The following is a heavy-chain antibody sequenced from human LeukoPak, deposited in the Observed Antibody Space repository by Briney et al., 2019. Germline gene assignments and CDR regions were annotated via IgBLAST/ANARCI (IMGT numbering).Heavy chain of an antibody. CDR3: ASDRFYFGV. J-gene: IGHJ4*02. V-gene: IGHV3-7*05. CDR1: GFTFSSYW. Sequence: GGSLRLSCAASGFTFSSYWMHWVRQAPGKGLEWVANIKLDGTEKYYVDSVEGRFTISRDNAKNSLYLQMNSLRAEDTAVYYCASDRFYFGVWGQGTLVTVSS. D-gene: IGHD3-16*01. CDR2: IKLDGTEK.